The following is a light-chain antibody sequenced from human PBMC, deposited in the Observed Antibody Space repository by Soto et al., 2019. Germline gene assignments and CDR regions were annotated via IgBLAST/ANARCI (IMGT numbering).Light chain of an antibody. Sequence: DIQMTQSPSSLSASVGDEVTITCRASQTIMTYLNWYQLKPGKPPRLLIYAASSLQSGVPSRFSGSGSGTDFTLTISSLQPEDFAVYYCQQRSNWPLTFGQGTRLEIK. CDR3: QQRSNWPLT. CDR1: QTIMTY. J-gene: IGKJ5*01. V-gene: IGKV1-39*01. CDR2: AAS.